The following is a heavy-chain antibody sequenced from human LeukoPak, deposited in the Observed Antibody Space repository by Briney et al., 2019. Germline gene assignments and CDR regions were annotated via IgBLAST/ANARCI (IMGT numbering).Heavy chain of an antibody. CDR2: ISYDGSNK. CDR3: AKDRKWLGGFDY. CDR1: GFTFSSYG. Sequence: GGSLRLSCAASGFTFSSYGMHWVRQAPGKGLEWVAVISYDGSNKYYADSVKGRFTISRDNSKNTLYLQMNSLRAEDTAVYYCAKDRKWLGGFDYWGQGTLVTVSS. D-gene: IGHD6-19*01. V-gene: IGHV3-30*18. J-gene: IGHJ4*02.